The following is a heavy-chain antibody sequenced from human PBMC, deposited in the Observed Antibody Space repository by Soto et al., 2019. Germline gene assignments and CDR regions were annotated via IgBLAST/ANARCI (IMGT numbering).Heavy chain of an antibody. CDR3: ARTRPSGSYDDY. CDR2: IIPIFGTA. CDR1: GGSMSSYA. V-gene: IGHV1-69*01. Sequence: PVNGYRKGSGGSMSSYAGSRRIMAPGQGLEWMGGIIPIFGTANYAQKFQGRVTITADESTSTAYMELSSLRSEDTAVYYCARTRPSGSYDDYWGQGTLVTVSS. J-gene: IGHJ4*02. D-gene: IGHD1-26*01.